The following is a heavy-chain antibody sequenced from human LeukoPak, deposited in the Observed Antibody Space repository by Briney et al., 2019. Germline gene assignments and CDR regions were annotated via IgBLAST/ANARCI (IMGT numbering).Heavy chain of an antibody. CDR2: LSGSGDST. J-gene: IGHJ4*02. CDR1: GFTFHNYA. V-gene: IGHV3-23*01. Sequence: GGSLRLSCAASGFTFHNYAMSWVRQAPGKGLEWVSILSGSGDSTYYADSVKGRFTISRDNSRNMLYLQMNSLRADDTAVYYCAKGHYYGSGSLDYWGQGTLVTVSS. D-gene: IGHD3-10*01. CDR3: AKGHYYGSGSLDY.